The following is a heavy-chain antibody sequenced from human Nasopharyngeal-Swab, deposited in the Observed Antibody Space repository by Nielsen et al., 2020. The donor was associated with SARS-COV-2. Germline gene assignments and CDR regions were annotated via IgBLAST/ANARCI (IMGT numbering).Heavy chain of an antibody. Sequence: VGHATGTGLEWVANIKQDGSEKYYVDSVKGRFTISRDNAKNSLYLQMNSLRAEDTAVYYCAREAATRPTNWFDPWGQGTLVTVSS. D-gene: IGHD2-15*01. J-gene: IGHJ5*02. V-gene: IGHV3-7*01. CDR2: IKQDGSEK. CDR3: AREAATRPTNWFDP.